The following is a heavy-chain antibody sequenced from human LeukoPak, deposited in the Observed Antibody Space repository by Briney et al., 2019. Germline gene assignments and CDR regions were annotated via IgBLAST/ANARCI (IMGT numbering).Heavy chain of an antibody. CDR3: ARVCELLWFGEPSRHFDY. J-gene: IGHJ4*02. Sequence: ASVKVSCKASGYTFTGYYMHWVRQAPGQGLEWMGWINPNSGGTNYAQKFQGRVTMTRDTSISTAYMELSRLRSDDTAVYYCARVCELLWFGEPSRHFDYWGQGTLVTVSS. D-gene: IGHD3-10*01. V-gene: IGHV1-2*02. CDR2: INPNSGGT. CDR1: GYTFTGYY.